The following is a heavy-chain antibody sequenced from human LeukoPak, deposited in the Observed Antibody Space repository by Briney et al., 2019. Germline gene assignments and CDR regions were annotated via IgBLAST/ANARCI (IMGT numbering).Heavy chain of an antibody. Sequence: GASVKVSCKASGYTFTGYYMHWVRQAPGQGLEWMGWINPNSGGTNYAQKFQGRATMTRDTSISTAYMELSRLRSDDTAVYYCAREDCTNGVCYRYFDYWGQGTLVTVSS. D-gene: IGHD2-8*01. V-gene: IGHV1-2*02. CDR1: GYTFTGYY. CDR2: INPNSGGT. CDR3: AREDCTNGVCYRYFDY. J-gene: IGHJ4*02.